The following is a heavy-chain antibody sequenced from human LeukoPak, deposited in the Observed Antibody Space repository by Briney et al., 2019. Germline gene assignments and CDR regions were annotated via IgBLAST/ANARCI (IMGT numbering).Heavy chain of an antibody. J-gene: IGHJ4*02. Sequence: ASVKVSCKTSGYTFTNYAISWVRQAPGQGLEWMGWITAYNGNTNYAQKLQGRVTMTTDTSTRTAYMELRSLRSDATAVYYCAKGGNGYVDYWGQGTLVTVSS. CDR1: GYTFTNYA. CDR2: ITAYNGNT. V-gene: IGHV1-18*04. D-gene: IGHD3-16*01. CDR3: AKGGNGYVDY.